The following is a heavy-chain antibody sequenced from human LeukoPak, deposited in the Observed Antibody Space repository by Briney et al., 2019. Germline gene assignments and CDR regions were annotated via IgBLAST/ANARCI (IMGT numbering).Heavy chain of an antibody. CDR3: VPQNWFDP. CDR2: INTDGTIT. V-gene: IGHV3-74*01. Sequence: PGGSLRLSCVASGFTFSSYWMHWVRQAPGKGLVWVSRINTDGTITTYADSVKGRFTISRDNTKNTLYLQMNSLRAEDTAVYYCVPQNWFDPWGQGTLVIVSS. J-gene: IGHJ5*02. CDR1: GFTFSSYW.